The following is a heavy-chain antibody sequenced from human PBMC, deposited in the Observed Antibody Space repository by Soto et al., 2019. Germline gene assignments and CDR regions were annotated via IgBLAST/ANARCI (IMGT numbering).Heavy chain of an antibody. Sequence: PGGSLRLSCAASGFTFSTFAMHWIRQAPGKGLEWVSFISYDGSHTFYTDSVKGRFTISRDNSKNTLYLQMSSLRAEDTAVYYCAKGKYSSSSSGMDVWGQGTTVTVSS. V-gene: IGHV3-30*18. J-gene: IGHJ6*02. CDR3: AKGKYSSSSSGMDV. CDR1: GFTFSTFA. D-gene: IGHD6-6*01. CDR2: ISYDGSHT.